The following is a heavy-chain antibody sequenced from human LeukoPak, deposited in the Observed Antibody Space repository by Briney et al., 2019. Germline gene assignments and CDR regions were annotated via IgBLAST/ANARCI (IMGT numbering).Heavy chain of an antibody. CDR2: IGSDGSYI. Sequence: KPGGSLRLSCAASGFTFRSHNMNWVRQAPMKGLEWVSSIGSDGSYIYYADSVKGRFTISRDNAKSSLYLQMNSLTAEDTAVYYCARKMKTGDRVGAFDIWGQGTVVTISS. CDR3: ARKMKTGDRVGAFDI. CDR1: GFTFRSHN. D-gene: IGHD1-1*01. V-gene: IGHV3-21*01. J-gene: IGHJ3*02.